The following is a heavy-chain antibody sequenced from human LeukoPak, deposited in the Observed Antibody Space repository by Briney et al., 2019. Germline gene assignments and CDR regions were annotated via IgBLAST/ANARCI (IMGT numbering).Heavy chain of an antibody. CDR3: ARSYYDSSGYYFDY. CDR2: IYHSGST. D-gene: IGHD3-22*01. CDR1: GGSISSRNW. V-gene: IGHV4-4*02. J-gene: IGHJ4*02. Sequence: PSETLSLTCAVSGGSISSRNWWSWVRQPPGRGLEWIGEIYHSGSTNYNPSLKSRVTISVDESKNQFSLKLSSVTAADTAVYYCARSYYDSSGYYFDYWGQGTLVTVSS.